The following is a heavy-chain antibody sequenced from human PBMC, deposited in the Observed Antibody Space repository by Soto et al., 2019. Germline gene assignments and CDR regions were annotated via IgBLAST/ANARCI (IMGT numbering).Heavy chain of an antibody. CDR2: ISAYNGNT. CDR3: ARERGYGDYDSGY. D-gene: IGHD4-17*01. Sequence: QVQLVQCGAEVKKPGASVKVSCKASGYTCTSYGISWVRQARGQGLEWMGWISAYNGNTNYAQKLQGRVTMTTDTNTSTPYMELRSLRSDDTAVYYCARERGYGDYDSGYWGQGTLVTVSS. CDR1: GYTCTSYG. V-gene: IGHV1-18*01. J-gene: IGHJ4*02.